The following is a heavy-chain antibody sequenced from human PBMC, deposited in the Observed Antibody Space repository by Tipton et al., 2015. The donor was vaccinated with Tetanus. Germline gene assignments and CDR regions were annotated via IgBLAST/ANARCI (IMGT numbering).Heavy chain of an antibody. CDR2: IFPQFGTS. J-gene: IGHJ4*02. CDR1: GGTFNSYA. V-gene: IGHV1-69*06. Sequence: QSGAEVKKPGSSVRVSCKTSGGTFNSYAISWVRQAPGQGLEWMGGIFPQFGTSNYAPQFQDRVTMTADTSTGTVYMDLSSLRSDDTAVYYCARDRHSYESSGYYLFDNWGQGTLVTVSA. D-gene: IGHD3-22*01. CDR3: ARDRHSYESSGYYLFDN.